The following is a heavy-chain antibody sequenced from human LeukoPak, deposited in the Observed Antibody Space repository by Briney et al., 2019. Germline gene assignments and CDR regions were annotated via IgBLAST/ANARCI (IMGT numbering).Heavy chain of an antibody. CDR2: INHSGTT. J-gene: IGHJ4*02. D-gene: IGHD3-9*01. CDR3: ARGPTIDYDILTGYYYFDY. V-gene: IGHV4-34*01. CDR1: RGSFSGYY. Sequence: SETLSLTCAVYRGSFSGYYWIWIRQSPGKGLEWIGEINHSGTTNYNPSLKSRVTISIDTSKNQFSLKLTSVTAADTAVYYCARGPTIDYDILTGYYYFDYWGQGTLVTVSS.